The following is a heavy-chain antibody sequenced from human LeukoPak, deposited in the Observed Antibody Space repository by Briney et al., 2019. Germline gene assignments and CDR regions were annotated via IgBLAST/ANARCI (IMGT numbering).Heavy chain of an antibody. CDR3: ARGGSSSSPLYYYYMDV. CDR1: GFTFSSYS. V-gene: IGHV3-48*01. J-gene: IGHJ6*03. D-gene: IGHD6-6*01. CDR2: ISSSSSTI. Sequence: GGSLRLSCAASGFTFSSYSMNWVRQAPGKGLEWVSYISSSSSTIYYADSVKGRFTISRDNAKNSLYLQMNSLRAEDTAVYYCARGGSSSSPLYYYYMDVWGKGTTVTVSS.